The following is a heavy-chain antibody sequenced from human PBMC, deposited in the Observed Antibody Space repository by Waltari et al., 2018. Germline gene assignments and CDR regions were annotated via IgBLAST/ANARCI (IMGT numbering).Heavy chain of an antibody. Sequence: QVQLQESGPGLVKPSETLSLTCAVSGYSISSGYYWGLIRQPPGKGLEWIGSIYHSGSTYYNPSLKSRVTISVDTSKNQFSLKLSSVTAADTAVYYCARTYYDFWSGYLFDPWGQGTLVTVSS. CDR2: IYHSGST. CDR3: ARTYYDFWSGYLFDP. J-gene: IGHJ5*02. D-gene: IGHD3-3*01. CDR1: GYSISSGYY. V-gene: IGHV4-38-2*01.